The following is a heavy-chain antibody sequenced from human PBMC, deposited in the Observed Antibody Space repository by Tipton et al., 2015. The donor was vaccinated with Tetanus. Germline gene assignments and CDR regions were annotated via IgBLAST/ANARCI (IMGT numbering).Heavy chain of an antibody. V-gene: IGHV3-21*01. CDR3: ARDGVVPASILGGDYYYGMDV. Sequence: SLRLSCAASGLTFSSYSMNWVRQAPGKGLEWVSSISSSSFYIYYADSVKGRFTISRDNAKNSLYLQMNSLRAEDTAVYYCARDGVVPASILGGDYYYGMDVRGQGTSVTVSS. J-gene: IGHJ6*02. D-gene: IGHD2-2*02. CDR2: ISSSSFYI. CDR1: GLTFSSYS.